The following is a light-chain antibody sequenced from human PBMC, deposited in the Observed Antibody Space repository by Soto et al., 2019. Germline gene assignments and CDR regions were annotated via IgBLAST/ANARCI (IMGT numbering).Light chain of an antibody. V-gene: IGKV3D-15*01. CDR1: QSVSSN. CDR3: QQYNNWPRT. J-gene: IGKJ1*01. Sequence: EILVTQSPAILSVSPGERATLSCRASQSVSSNFAWYQQKPGQAPSLLIFGASTRATGIPDRFSGSGSGTEVTLTISSLQSEDFAVYYCQQYNNWPRTFGQGTKVEIK. CDR2: GAS.